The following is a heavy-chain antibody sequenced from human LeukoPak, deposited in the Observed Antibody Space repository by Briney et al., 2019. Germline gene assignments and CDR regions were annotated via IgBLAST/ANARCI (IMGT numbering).Heavy chain of an antibody. Sequence: GGSLRLSCAASGFTFSSYAMHWVRQAPGKGLEWVAVISYDGSNKYYADSVKGRFTISRDNSKNTLYLQMNSLRAEDTAVYYCAKDVAAAELGAFDIWGQGTMVTVSS. J-gene: IGHJ3*02. D-gene: IGHD6-13*01. CDR3: AKDVAAAELGAFDI. CDR2: ISYDGSNK. CDR1: GFTFSSYA. V-gene: IGHV3-30-3*01.